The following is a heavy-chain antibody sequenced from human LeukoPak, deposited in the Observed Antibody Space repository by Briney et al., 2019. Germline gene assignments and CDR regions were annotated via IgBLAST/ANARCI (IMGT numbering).Heavy chain of an antibody. V-gene: IGHV3-7*03. CDR1: GFTVSNYW. J-gene: IGHJ4*02. CDR2: IHQDGSTE. Sequence: PGGSLRLSCAASGFTVSNYWMSWVRQAPGEGLEWVACIHQDGSTEYYVDSVKGRFAISRDNTKNSLYLQMSSLTVEDTAVYYCARDLSSRDAYWGQGTLVTVSS. D-gene: IGHD6-13*01. CDR3: ARDLSSRDAY.